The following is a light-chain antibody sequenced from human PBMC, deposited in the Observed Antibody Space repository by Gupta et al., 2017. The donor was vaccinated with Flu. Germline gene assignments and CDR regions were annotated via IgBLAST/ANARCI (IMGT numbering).Light chain of an antibody. CDR2: EVS. CDR3: CSFGSTRA. CDR1: SSDVGRYNY. J-gene: IGLJ2*01. Sequence: QSALTQPASVSGSPGQSITISCTGTSSDVGRYNYVSWYQHHPGKAPKLVIFEVSNRPSGVSNCFSGSKSANTASLTISGLQPEDEADYYCCSFGSTRAFGGGTKLTVL. V-gene: IGLV2-14*01.